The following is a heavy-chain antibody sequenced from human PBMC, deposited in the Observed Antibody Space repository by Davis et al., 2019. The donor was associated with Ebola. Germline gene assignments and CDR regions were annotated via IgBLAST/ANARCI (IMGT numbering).Heavy chain of an antibody. Sequence: SVKVSCKASGFTFTSSAMQWVRQARGQRLEWIGWIVVGSGNTNYAQKFQGRVTITRDMSTSTSYLDLSSLTSEDTAVYYCARGVVTKGVYYFDYWGQGTLVTVSS. J-gene: IGHJ4*02. D-gene: IGHD2-21*02. CDR3: ARGVVTKGVYYFDY. CDR1: GFTFTSSA. V-gene: IGHV1-58*02. CDR2: IVVGSGNT.